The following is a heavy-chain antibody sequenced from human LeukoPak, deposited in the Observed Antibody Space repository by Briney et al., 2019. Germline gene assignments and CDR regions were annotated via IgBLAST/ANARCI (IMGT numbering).Heavy chain of an antibody. Sequence: GGSLRLSCAASGFTVSSNYMSWVRQAPGKGLEWVSVIYSGGSTYYADSAKGRFTISRDNPKNTLYLQMNSLRAEDTAVYYCALDYGDYPGAFDIWGQGTMVTVSS. CDR1: GFTVSSNY. D-gene: IGHD4-17*01. CDR2: IYSGGST. V-gene: IGHV3-53*01. CDR3: ALDYGDYPGAFDI. J-gene: IGHJ3*02.